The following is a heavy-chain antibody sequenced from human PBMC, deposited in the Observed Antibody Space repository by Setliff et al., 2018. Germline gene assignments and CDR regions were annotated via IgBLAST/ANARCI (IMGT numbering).Heavy chain of an antibody. J-gene: IGHJ5*02. CDR1: GYPFGSYA. D-gene: IGHD4-17*01. CDR3: ARDSADDYGDYVDWFDP. Sequence: ASVKVSCKTSGYPFGSYAMHWLRQAPGQRPEWMGWINGGSGKTRYSQKFQDRVTITTDRSASTGYMEMVSLSNEDTAIYYCARDSADDYGDYVDWFDPWGQGTLVTV. V-gene: IGHV1-3*01. CDR2: INGGSGKT.